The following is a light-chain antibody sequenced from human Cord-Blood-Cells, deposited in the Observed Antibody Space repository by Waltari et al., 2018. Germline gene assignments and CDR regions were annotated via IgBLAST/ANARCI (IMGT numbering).Light chain of an antibody. CDR2: GKN. CDR1: SLRSYY. V-gene: IGLV3-19*01. J-gene: IGLJ3*02. Sequence: SSELTQDPAVSVSLGQTVRITCQGDSLRSYYASWYQQKPGQAPVLVIYGKNNRPSGIPDRFSGSSSGNTASLTITGAQAEDEADYYCTSRDSSRKHWVFGGGTKLTVL. CDR3: TSRDSSRKHWV.